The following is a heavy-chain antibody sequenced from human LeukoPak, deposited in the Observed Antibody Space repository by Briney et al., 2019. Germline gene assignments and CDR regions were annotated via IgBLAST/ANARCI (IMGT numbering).Heavy chain of an antibody. CDR2: ISSSSSYI. CDR1: GFTFSSYS. D-gene: IGHD1-14*01. Sequence: GGSLRLSCAASGFTFSSYSMNWVRQAPGKGLEWVSSISSSSSYIYYADSVKGRFTISRDNAKNSLYLQMNSLRAEDTAVYYCARAGTGFYYYYGMDVWGKGTTVTVSS. CDR3: ARAGTGFYYYYGMDV. V-gene: IGHV3-21*01. J-gene: IGHJ6*04.